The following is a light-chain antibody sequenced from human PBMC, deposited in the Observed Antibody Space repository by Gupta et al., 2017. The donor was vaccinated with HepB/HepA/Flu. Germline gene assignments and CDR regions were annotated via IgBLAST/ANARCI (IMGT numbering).Light chain of an antibody. Sequence: QSALTQPASMSGSPGPSLTISCSGTSSDIGAYNYVSWYQQHPGKAPKLIIYDVSNRPSGVSNRFSGSKSGRTASLTISGLQAEDEADYSCSSYASSDALYVFGTGTKVTVL. CDR2: DVS. V-gene: IGLV2-14*01. CDR3: SSYASSDALYV. J-gene: IGLJ1*01. CDR1: SSDIGAYNY.